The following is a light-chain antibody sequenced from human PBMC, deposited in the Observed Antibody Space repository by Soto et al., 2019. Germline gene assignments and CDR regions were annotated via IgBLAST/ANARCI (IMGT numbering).Light chain of an antibody. Sequence: EIVSTQSPGTLSLYPGERAALSCRASQSVSSNFLAWYQQKPGQAPRLLIYGASNRATAIPDRFSGSGSGTDFTLTISSLEPEDFAVYYCQQHGISHITFGQGTRLEI. V-gene: IGKV3-20*01. CDR1: QSVSSNF. J-gene: IGKJ5*01. CDR2: GAS. CDR3: QQHGISHIT.